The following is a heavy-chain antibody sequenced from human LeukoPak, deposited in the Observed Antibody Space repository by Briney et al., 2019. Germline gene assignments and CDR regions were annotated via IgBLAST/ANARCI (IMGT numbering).Heavy chain of an antibody. D-gene: IGHD3-10*01. V-gene: IGHV4-34*01. CDR2: INHSGST. CDR1: GGSISSYY. Sequence: SETLSLTCTVSGGSISSYYWSWIRQPPGKGLEWIGEINHSGSTNYNPSLKSRVTISVDTSRNQFSLKLSSVTAADTAVYYCAREGGGYYGSGSYNWFDPWGQGTLVTVSS. J-gene: IGHJ5*02. CDR3: AREGGGYYGSGSYNWFDP.